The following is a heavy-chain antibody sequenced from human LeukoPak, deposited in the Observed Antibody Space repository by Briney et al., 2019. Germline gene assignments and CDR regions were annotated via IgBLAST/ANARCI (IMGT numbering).Heavy chain of an antibody. D-gene: IGHD3-22*01. V-gene: IGHV3-43*02. CDR2: ISGDCGST. Sequence: PGGSLRLSCAASGFTFDDYAMHWVRQAPGKGLEWVSLISGDCGSTYYADSVKGRFTISRDNSKNSLYLQMNSLRTEDTSLYYCAKDWDSSGYDNDYWGQGTLVTVSS. CDR3: AKDWDSSGYDNDY. CDR1: GFTFDDYA. J-gene: IGHJ4*02.